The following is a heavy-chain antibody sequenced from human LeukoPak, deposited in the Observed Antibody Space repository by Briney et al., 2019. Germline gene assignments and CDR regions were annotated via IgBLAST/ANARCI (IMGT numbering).Heavy chain of an antibody. CDR2: INHSGST. V-gene: IGHV4-34*01. CDR1: GGSISSYY. J-gene: IGHJ6*02. D-gene: IGHD4-17*01. Sequence: KPSETLSLTCTVSGGSISSYYWSWIRQPPGKGLEWIGEINHSGSTNYNPSLKSRVTISVDTSKNQFSLKLSSVTAADTAVYYCASIQETTVTTHYYYGMDVWGQGTTVTVSS. CDR3: ASIQETTVTTHYYYGMDV.